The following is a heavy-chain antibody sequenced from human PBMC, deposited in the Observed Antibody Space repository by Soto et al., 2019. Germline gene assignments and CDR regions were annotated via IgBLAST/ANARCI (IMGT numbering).Heavy chain of an antibody. CDR2: IFQSGST. Sequence: SETLSLTCGVSGGTIRSPDWWTWVRQPPGKGLEWIGEIFQSGSTNYTPSLESRVTISVDKSKNQFSLTLTSVTAADTAVYFCATGPGRYRSGSSWLDLWGQATLVTVNS. D-gene: IGHD6-19*01. J-gene: IGHJ5*02. CDR1: GGTIRSPDW. CDR3: ATGPGRYRSGSSWLDL. V-gene: IGHV4-4*02.